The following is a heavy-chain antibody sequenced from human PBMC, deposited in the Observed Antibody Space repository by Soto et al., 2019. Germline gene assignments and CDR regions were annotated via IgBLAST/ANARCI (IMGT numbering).Heavy chain of an antibody. V-gene: IGHV3-33*01. Sequence: QVQLVESGGGVVQPGRSLRLSCAASRFTFSSYGMHWVRQAPGKGLEWVAVIWYDGSNKYYADSVKGRFTISRDNSKNTLYLQMNSLRAEDTAVYYCARDKEERWLQITYYFDYWGQGTLVTVSS. D-gene: IGHD5-12*01. CDR1: RFTFSSYG. CDR2: IWYDGSNK. CDR3: ARDKEERWLQITYYFDY. J-gene: IGHJ4*02.